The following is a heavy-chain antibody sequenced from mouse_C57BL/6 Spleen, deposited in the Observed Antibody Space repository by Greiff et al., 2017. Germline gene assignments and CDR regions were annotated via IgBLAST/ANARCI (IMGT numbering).Heavy chain of an antibody. CDR1: GFTFSDAW. V-gene: IGHV6-6*01. J-gene: IGHJ1*03. CDR2: IRNKANNHAT. Sequence: EVKLVESGGGLVQPGGSMKLSCAASGFTFSDAWMDWVRQSPEKGLEWVAEIRNKANNHATYYAESVKGRFTISRDDSKSSVYLQMNSLRAEDTGIYYCTRGYYGSSYWYFDVWGTGTTVTVSS. CDR3: TRGYYGSSYWYFDV. D-gene: IGHD1-1*01.